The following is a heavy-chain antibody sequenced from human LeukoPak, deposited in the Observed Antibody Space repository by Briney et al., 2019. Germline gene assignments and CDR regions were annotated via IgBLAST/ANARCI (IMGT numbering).Heavy chain of an antibody. CDR3: AREPPEVGWGSDYFDY. J-gene: IGHJ4*02. Sequence: PSQTLSLTCTVSGGSISSGDYYWSWIRQPPGKGLEWIGYIYYSGSTYYNPSLKSRVTISVDTSKNQFSLKLSSVTAADTAVYYCAREPPEVGWGSDYFDYWGQGTLVTVSS. CDR1: GGSISSGDYY. V-gene: IGHV4-30-4*01. CDR2: IYYSGST. D-gene: IGHD2-21*01.